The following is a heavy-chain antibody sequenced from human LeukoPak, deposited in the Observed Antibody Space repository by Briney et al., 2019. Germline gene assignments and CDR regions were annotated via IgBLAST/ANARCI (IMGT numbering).Heavy chain of an antibody. D-gene: IGHD6-19*01. J-gene: IGHJ4*02. CDR3: ARRAVPGY. V-gene: IGHV3-48*03. Sequence: GGSLRLSCAASGFTFSGFEMNWVRQAPGKGLEWVSYISFSGSDIYCADSVRGRFTISRDNAKNSLYLQMNSLRVEDTAIYYCARRAVPGYWGQGALVTVSS. CDR1: GFTFSGFE. CDR2: ISFSGSDI.